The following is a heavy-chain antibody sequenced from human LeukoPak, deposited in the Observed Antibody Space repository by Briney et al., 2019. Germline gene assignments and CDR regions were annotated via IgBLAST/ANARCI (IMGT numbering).Heavy chain of an antibody. CDR2: IYYSGST. CDR3: ARTGYSRAIDY. J-gene: IGHJ4*02. D-gene: IGHD6-13*01. CDR1: GGSISSYY. Sequence: PSETLSLTCTVSGGSISSYYWSWIRQPPGKGLEWIGYIYYSGSTNYNPPLKSRVTISVDTSKNQFSLKLSSVTAADTAVYYCARTGYSRAIDYWGQGTLVTVSS. V-gene: IGHV4-59*01.